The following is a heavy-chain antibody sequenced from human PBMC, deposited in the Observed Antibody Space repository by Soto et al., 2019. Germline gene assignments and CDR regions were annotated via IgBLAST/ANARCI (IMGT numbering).Heavy chain of an antibody. D-gene: IGHD2-15*01. CDR3: ARDGRSCSGGSCYVYWYFDL. CDR2: IWYDGSNK. Sequence: QVQLVESGGGVVQPGRSLRLSCAASGFTFSSYGMHWVRQAPGKGLEWVAVIWYDGSNKYYADSVKGRFTISRDNSKNPLYLQMNSLRAEDTAVYYCARDGRSCSGGSCYVYWYFDLWGRGTLVTVSS. V-gene: IGHV3-33*01. CDR1: GFTFSSYG. J-gene: IGHJ2*01.